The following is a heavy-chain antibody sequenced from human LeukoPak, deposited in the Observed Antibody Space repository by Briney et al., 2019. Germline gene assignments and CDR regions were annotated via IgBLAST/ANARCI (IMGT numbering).Heavy chain of an antibody. CDR1: GYTFTSYY. Sequence: ASVKVSCKASGYTFTSYYMHWVRQAPGQGLEWMGWINPNSGGTNYAQKFQGWVTMTRDTSISTAYMELSRLRSDDTAVYYCARAGGPGIAAAGGFDPWGQGTLVTVSS. J-gene: IGHJ5*02. D-gene: IGHD6-13*01. CDR2: INPNSGGT. V-gene: IGHV1-2*04. CDR3: ARAGGPGIAAAGGFDP.